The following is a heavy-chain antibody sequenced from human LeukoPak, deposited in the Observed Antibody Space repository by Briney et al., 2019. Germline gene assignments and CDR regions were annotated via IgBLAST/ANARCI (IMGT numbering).Heavy chain of an antibody. J-gene: IGHJ4*02. Sequence: SETLSLTCTVSGGSISSYYWSWIRQPPGKGLEWIGYIYYSGSTNYNPSLKSRVTISVDTSKNQFSLKLSSVTAADTAVYYCARGLEKYFYDSSGYYGLDDFDYWGQGTLVTVSS. CDR1: GGSISSYY. D-gene: IGHD3-22*01. CDR2: IYYSGST. CDR3: ARGLEKYFYDSSGYYGLDDFDY. V-gene: IGHV4-59*12.